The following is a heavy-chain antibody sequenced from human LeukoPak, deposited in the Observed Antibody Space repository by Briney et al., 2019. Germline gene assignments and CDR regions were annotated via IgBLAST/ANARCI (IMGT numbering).Heavy chain of an antibody. J-gene: IGHJ6*03. Sequence: ASVKVSCKASGYTFTSYGISWVRQAPGQGLEWMGWISAYNGNTNYAQKLQGRVTMTTDTSTSTAYMELRSLRSDDTAVYYCARDMFPGSSGVLIKNMDVWGKGTTVTVSS. D-gene: IGHD3-3*01. CDR2: ISAYNGNT. V-gene: IGHV1-18*01. CDR3: ARDMFPGSSGVLIKNMDV. CDR1: GYTFTSYG.